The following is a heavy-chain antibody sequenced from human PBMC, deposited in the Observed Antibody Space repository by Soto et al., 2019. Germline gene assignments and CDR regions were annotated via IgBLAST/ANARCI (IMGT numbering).Heavy chain of an antibody. D-gene: IGHD2-2*01. Sequence: ASVKVTWNGSGYTFTSYYIRRVRHALGQGLEWMGIINPSGGSTSYAQKFQGRVTMTRDTSTSTVYMELSSLRSEDTAVYYCARRSSTTYYYGMDVWGQGTTVTVSS. J-gene: IGHJ6*02. V-gene: IGHV1-46*01. CDR3: ARRSSTTYYYGMDV. CDR1: GYTFTSYY. CDR2: INPSGGST.